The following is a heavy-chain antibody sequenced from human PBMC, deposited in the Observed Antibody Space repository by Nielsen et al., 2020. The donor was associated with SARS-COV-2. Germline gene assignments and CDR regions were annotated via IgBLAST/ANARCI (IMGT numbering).Heavy chain of an antibody. Sequence: GGSLRLSCAASGFPITNAWMTWVRQAPGKGLEWVGRIKGKSDGGTTDYAAPVKGRCTISRDDSKTTVYLQMNSLKTEDTAVYFCTTDAPRSNRGRPFESWGQGALVTVSS. J-gene: IGHJ4*02. CDR2: IKGKSDGGTT. CDR3: TTDAPRSNRGRPFES. D-gene: IGHD1-14*01. V-gene: IGHV3-15*01. CDR1: GFPITNAW.